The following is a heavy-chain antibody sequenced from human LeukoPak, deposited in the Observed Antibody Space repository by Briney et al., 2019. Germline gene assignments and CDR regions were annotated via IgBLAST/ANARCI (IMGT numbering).Heavy chain of an antibody. V-gene: IGHV4-38-2*02. CDR3: ARQTITVRGSFYYMDV. CDR2: IYYTGSI. CDR1: GYSISSGYY. Sequence: SETLSLTCTVSGYSISSGYYWGWIRQPPGKGLEWIGSIYYTGSIYYNPSLKSRVTISVDTSKNQFSLKLSSVTAADTAVYYCARQTITVRGSFYYMDVWGKGTTVTISS. J-gene: IGHJ6*03. D-gene: IGHD3-10*01.